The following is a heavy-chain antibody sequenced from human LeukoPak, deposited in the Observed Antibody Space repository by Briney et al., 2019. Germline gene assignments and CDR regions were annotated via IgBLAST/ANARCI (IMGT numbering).Heavy chain of an antibody. CDR1: GFTFSSYA. CDR2: ISYDGSHK. CDR3: AKGVDTAMAPAWDF. Sequence: GGSLRLSCAASGFTFSSYAMNWVRQAPGRGLEWVAVISYDGSHKYYADSVKGRFTISRDNSKNTLYLQMNSLRAEDTAVYYCAKGVDTAMAPAWDFWGQGTLVTVSS. J-gene: IGHJ4*02. V-gene: IGHV3-30*04. D-gene: IGHD5-18*01.